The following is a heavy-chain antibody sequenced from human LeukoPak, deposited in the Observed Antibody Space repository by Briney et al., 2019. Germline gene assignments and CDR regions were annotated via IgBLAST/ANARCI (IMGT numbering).Heavy chain of an antibody. Sequence: ETSETLSLTCAVYGGSFSGYYWSWIRQPPGKGLEWIGEINHSGSTNYNPSLKSRVTISVDTSKNQFSLKLSSVTAADTAVYYCARARSGSYGWFDPWGQGTLVTVSS. CDR2: INHSGST. J-gene: IGHJ5*02. CDR1: GGSFSGYY. CDR3: ARARSGSYGWFDP. D-gene: IGHD1-26*01. V-gene: IGHV4-34*01.